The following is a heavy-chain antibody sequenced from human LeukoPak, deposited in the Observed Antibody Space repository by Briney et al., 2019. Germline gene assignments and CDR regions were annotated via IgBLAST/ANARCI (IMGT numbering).Heavy chain of an antibody. J-gene: IGHJ6*02. D-gene: IGHD4-17*01. CDR1: GGSISSYY. CDR2: IYYSGST. Sequence: KPSETLSLTCTVSGGSISSYYWSWIRQHPGKGLEWIGYIYYSGSTYYNPSLKSRVTISVDTSKNQFSLKLSSVTAADTAVYYCARDHRYGDYLDYYYYGMDVWGQGTTVTVSS. V-gene: IGHV4-59*06. CDR3: ARDHRYGDYLDYYYYGMDV.